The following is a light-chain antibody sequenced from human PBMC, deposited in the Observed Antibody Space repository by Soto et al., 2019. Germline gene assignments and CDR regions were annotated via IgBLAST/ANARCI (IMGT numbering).Light chain of an antibody. CDR3: QHYNKWPPYT. CDR2: KAS. CDR1: QTISSW. V-gene: IGKV1-5*03. J-gene: IGKJ2*01. Sequence: DIQMTQSPSTLSGTVGDRVTITCRASQTISSWLAWYQQKPGKAPKLLIYKASTLKSGVPSRFSGSGSGTEFTLTISSLQPDDFATYYCQHYNKWPPYTLGQGTKVDI.